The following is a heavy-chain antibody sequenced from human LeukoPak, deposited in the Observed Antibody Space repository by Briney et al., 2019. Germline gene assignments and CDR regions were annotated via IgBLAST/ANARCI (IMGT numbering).Heavy chain of an antibody. CDR2: INYSGST. CDR1: GGSISSYY. CDR3: ASQVAVLNWFDP. J-gene: IGHJ5*02. D-gene: IGHD2-2*01. Sequence: SETLSLTCTVSGGSISSYYWSWIRQPPGKGLEWIGYINYSGSTNYNPSLKSRVTISVDTSKNQFSLKLSSVTAADTAVYYCASQVAVLNWFDPWGQGTLVTVSS. V-gene: IGHV4-59*08.